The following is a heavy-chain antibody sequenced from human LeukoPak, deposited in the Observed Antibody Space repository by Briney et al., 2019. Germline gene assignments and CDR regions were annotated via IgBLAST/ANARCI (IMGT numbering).Heavy chain of an antibody. CDR1: GGSISSSSYY. J-gene: IGHJ4*02. Sequence: SETLSLTCTVSGGSISSSSYYWGWIRQPPGKGLEWIGSIYYSGSTYYNPSLKSRVTISVDTSKNQFSLKLSSVTAADTAVYYCARGLLRYFDWPAFGYWGQGTLVTVSS. CDR2: IYYSGST. D-gene: IGHD3-9*01. CDR3: ARGLLRYFDWPAFGY. V-gene: IGHV4-39*07.